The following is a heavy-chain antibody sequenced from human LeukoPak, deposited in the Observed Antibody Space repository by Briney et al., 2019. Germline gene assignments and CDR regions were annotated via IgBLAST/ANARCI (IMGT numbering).Heavy chain of an antibody. J-gene: IGHJ3*01. D-gene: IGHD3-10*01. Sequence: SQTLSLTCAISGYSVSSYRAGLNWIRQPPSRGLEWLGRTYYRSKWYNDDAVSVKGRITINPDTDNYQLSQLLNPVTREDAGVYCFARGGLVRGSLESLIGFDVWGQGIMVTVCS. V-gene: IGHV6-1*01. CDR3: ARGGLVRGSLESLIGFDV. CDR1: GYSVSSYRAG. CDR2: TYYRSKWYN.